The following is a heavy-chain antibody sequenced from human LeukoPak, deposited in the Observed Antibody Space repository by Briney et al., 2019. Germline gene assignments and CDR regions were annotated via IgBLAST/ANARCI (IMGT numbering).Heavy chain of an antibody. J-gene: IGHJ4*02. Sequence: GGSLRLSCAASGFTFSSYSMNWVRQAPGKGLEWVSSISSSSSYIYYADSLKGRFTISRDNAKNSVYLQMNSLRAEDTAVYYCARDRPTYDSSSYSYSFDYWGQGTLVTVSS. CDR3: ARDRPTYDSSSYSYSFDY. D-gene: IGHD3-22*01. CDR2: ISSSSSYI. V-gene: IGHV3-21*01. CDR1: GFTFSSYS.